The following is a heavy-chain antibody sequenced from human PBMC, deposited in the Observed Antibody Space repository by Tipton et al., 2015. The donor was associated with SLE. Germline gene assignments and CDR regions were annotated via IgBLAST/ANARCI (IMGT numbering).Heavy chain of an antibody. CDR2: IYHRGSA. CDR3: ARRRITMVRAQGYFDY. D-gene: IGHD3-10*01. Sequence: LRLSCAASGFTFSTYAMTWIRQPPGKGLEWIGYIYHRGSAYYTPSLKSRATISVDTSKNQFSLKLTSVTAADTAVYYCARRRITMVRAQGYFDYWGQGTLVTVSS. J-gene: IGHJ4*02. V-gene: IGHV4-31*02. CDR1: GFTFSTYA.